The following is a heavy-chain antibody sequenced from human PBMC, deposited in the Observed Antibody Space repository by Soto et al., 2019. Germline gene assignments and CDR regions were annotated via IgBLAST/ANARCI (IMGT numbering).Heavy chain of an antibody. V-gene: IGHV3-30*18. CDR1: GFTFSSYG. CDR3: AKDLIAFDY. CDR2: ISYDGSNK. D-gene: IGHD3-16*01. J-gene: IGHJ4*02. Sequence: GGSLRLSCAASGFTFSSYGMHWVRRAPGKGLEWVAVISYDGSNKYYADSVKGRFTISRDNSKNTLYLQMNSLRAEDTAVYYCAKDLIAFDYWGQGTLVTVSS.